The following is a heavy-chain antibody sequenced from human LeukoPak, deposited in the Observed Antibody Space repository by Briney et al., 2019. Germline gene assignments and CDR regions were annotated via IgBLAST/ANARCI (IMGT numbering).Heavy chain of an antibody. V-gene: IGHV4-59*01. CDR2: IYYSGST. CDR1: GGSISSYY. D-gene: IGHD3-9*01. CDR3: ARDGYFDWFMFDP. Sequence: SETLSLTCTVSGGSISSYYWSWIRQPPGKGLEWIGYIYYSGSTNYNPSLKSRVTISVDTSKNQFSLKLSSVTAADTAVYYCARDGYFDWFMFDPWGQGTLVTVSS. J-gene: IGHJ5*02.